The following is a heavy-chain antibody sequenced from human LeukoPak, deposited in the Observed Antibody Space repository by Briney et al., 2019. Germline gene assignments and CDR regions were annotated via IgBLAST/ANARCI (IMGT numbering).Heavy chain of an antibody. J-gene: IGHJ4*02. V-gene: IGHV3-21*01. CDR1: GFTFSSYS. CDR3: ARAGYCSGGSCETIDY. Sequence: GGSLRLSCAASGFTFSSYSMNWVRQAPGKGLEWVSSISSSSSYIYYADSVKGRFTISRGNAKNSLYLQMSSLRAEDTAVYYCARAGYCSGGSCETIDYWGQGTLVTVSS. D-gene: IGHD2-15*01. CDR2: ISSSSSYI.